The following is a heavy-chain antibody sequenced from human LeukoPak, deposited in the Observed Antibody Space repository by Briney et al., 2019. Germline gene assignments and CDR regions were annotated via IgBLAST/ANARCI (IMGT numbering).Heavy chain of an antibody. CDR1: GFTFSSYG. V-gene: IGHV3-33*01. CDR2: IWYDGSNK. D-gene: IGHD3-22*01. CDR3: AREHSGGGNYYDSSGYCRSFDY. Sequence: PGGSLRLSCAASGFTFSSYGMHWVRQAPGKGLEWVAVIWYDGSNKYYADSVKGRFTISRDNAKNSLYLQMSSLRVEDTAVYYCAREHSGGGNYYDSSGYCRSFDYWGQGTPVTVSS. J-gene: IGHJ4*02.